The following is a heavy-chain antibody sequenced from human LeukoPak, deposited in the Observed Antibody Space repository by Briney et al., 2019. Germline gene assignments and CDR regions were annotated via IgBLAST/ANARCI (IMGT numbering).Heavy chain of an antibody. CDR2: IYSGGDT. CDR1: GFTVSSNY. J-gene: IGHJ4*02. Sequence: GGSLRLSCAASGFTVSSNYMGWVRQAPGKGLEWVSVIYSGGDTYYADAVKGRFTISRDNSKNMIYLEMTSLKAEDTAVYYCAKERNLEIAVAGTIFDYWGQGTLVTVSS. D-gene: IGHD6-19*01. CDR3: AKERNLEIAVAGTIFDY. V-gene: IGHV3-66*01.